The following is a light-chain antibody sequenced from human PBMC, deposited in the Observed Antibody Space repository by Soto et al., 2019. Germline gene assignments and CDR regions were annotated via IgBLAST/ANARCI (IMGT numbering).Light chain of an antibody. J-gene: IGLJ1*01. Sequence: SYELTQPTSVSVAPGQTARITCEGASLGSKSVHWYQQRPGQAPILVVFDDSDRPSGIHEQFSGSKSGNTATLTVSGVEAGDEADYYCQVWESSTDHYVFGTGTKLTVL. CDR1: SLGSKS. CDR3: QVWESSTDHYV. CDR2: DDS. V-gene: IGLV3-21*02.